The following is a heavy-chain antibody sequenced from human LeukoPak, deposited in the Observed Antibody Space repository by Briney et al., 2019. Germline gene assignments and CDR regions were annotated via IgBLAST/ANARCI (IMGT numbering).Heavy chain of an antibody. CDR2: IYYSGST. CDR3: ARGTYYDILTGYYNYYYYYMDV. J-gene: IGHJ6*03. CDR1: GGSISSSSYY. Sequence: SETLSLTCTVSGGSISSSSYYWGWIRQPPGKGLEWIGSIYYSGSTYYNPSLKSRVTISVDTSKNQFSLKLSSVAAADTAVYYCARGTYYDILTGYYNYYYYYMDVWGKGTTVTISS. D-gene: IGHD3-9*01. V-gene: IGHV4-39*07.